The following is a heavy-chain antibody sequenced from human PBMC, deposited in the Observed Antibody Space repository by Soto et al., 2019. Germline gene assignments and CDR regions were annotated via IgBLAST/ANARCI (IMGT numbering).Heavy chain of an antibody. D-gene: IGHD2-15*01. J-gene: IGHJ6*02. Sequence: GASVKVSCKASGYTFTSYGISWVRQAPGQGLEWMGWISAYNGNTNYAQKLQGRVTMTTDTSTSTAYMELRSLRSDDTAVYYCARDRCSGGSCYSSYYYGMDVWGQGTTVTVSS. CDR3: ARDRCSGGSCYSSYYYGMDV. CDR1: GYTFTSYG. CDR2: ISAYNGNT. V-gene: IGHV1-18*04.